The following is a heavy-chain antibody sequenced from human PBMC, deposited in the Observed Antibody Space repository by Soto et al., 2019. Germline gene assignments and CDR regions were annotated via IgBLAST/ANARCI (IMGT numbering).Heavy chain of an antibody. CDR2: IIPILGIA. J-gene: IGHJ4*02. Sequence: GASVKVSCKASGGTFSSYTISWVRQAPGQGLEWMGRIIPILGIANYAQKFQGRVTITADKSTSTAYMELSSLRSEDTAVYYCARVDTIFGVVGFDYWGQGTLVTVPQ. CDR3: ARVDTIFGVVGFDY. D-gene: IGHD3-3*01. CDR1: GGTFSSYT. V-gene: IGHV1-69*02.